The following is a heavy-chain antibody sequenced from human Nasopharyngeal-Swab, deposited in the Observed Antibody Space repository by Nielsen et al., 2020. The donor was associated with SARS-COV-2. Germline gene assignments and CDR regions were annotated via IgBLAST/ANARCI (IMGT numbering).Heavy chain of an antibody. CDR2: ISSSGSTI. V-gene: IGHV3-48*03. J-gene: IGHJ4*02. D-gene: IGHD3-9*01. CDR3: ARSYNPGGFGWLLSND. Sequence: GESLKISCAASGFTFSSYEMNWVRQAPGKGLEWVSYISSSGSTIYYADSVKGRFTISRDNSKNTLYLQMNSLTVDDTAVYYCARSYNPGGFGWLLSNDWGQGTLVTVSS. CDR1: GFTFSSYE.